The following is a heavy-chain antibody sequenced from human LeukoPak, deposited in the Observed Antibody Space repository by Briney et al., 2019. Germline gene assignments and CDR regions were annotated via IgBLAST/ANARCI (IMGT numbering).Heavy chain of an antibody. Sequence: GGSLRLSCAASGFTFRSYSMNWVRQAPGKGLEWVSLISSSGSYIYYAGSVKGRFTISRDNAKNSLYLQMNSLRAEGTAVYYCAREYCSGGTCLPPTWGQGTLVTVSS. V-gene: IGHV3-21*01. CDR1: GFTFRSYS. J-gene: IGHJ5*02. CDR2: ISSSGSYI. CDR3: AREYCSGGTCLPPT. D-gene: IGHD2-15*01.